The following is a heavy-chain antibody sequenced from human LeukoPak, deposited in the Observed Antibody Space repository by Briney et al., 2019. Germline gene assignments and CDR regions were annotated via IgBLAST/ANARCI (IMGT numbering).Heavy chain of an antibody. CDR3: ARGPPPRYSSVWYGWCFDL. Sequence: ASVKVSCKASGYTFTSYYMHWVRQAPGQGLEWMGIINPSGGSTSYAQKFQGRVTMTRDTSTSTVYMELSSLRSEDAAVYYCARGPPPRYSSVWYGWCFDLWGRGTLVTVSS. D-gene: IGHD6-19*01. CDR2: INPSGGST. V-gene: IGHV1-46*01. J-gene: IGHJ2*01. CDR1: GYTFTSYY.